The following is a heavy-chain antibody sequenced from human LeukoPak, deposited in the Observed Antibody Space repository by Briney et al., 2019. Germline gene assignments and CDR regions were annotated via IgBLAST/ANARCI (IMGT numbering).Heavy chain of an antibody. CDR1: GFTFSTYA. CDR3: ARAGSSYGYGDAFDI. D-gene: IGHD5-18*01. J-gene: IGHJ3*02. V-gene: IGHV3-30*04. Sequence: GRSLRLSCAVSGFTFSTYAMHWVRQAPGKGLEWVAVISYDGSSKYYADSVKGRFTISRANSKNTLYLQMNSLRAEDTAVYYCARAGSSYGYGDAFDIWGQGTMVTVSS. CDR2: ISYDGSSK.